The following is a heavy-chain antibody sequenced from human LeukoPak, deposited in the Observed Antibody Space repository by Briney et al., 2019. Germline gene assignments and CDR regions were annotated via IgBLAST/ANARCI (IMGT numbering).Heavy chain of an antibody. J-gene: IGHJ4*02. D-gene: IGHD2-21*01. Sequence: PGGSLRLSCAASGFTFSSYWMSWARQAPGKGLEWVANIKQDGSEKYYVDSVKGRFTISRDNAKNSLYLQMNSLRAEDTAVYYCASIPDIVVAEYYFDYWGQGTLVTVSS. CDR1: GFTFSSYW. CDR2: IKQDGSEK. V-gene: IGHV3-7*01. CDR3: ASIPDIVVAEYYFDY.